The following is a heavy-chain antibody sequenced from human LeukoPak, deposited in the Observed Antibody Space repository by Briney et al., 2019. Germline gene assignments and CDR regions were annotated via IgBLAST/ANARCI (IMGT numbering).Heavy chain of an antibody. CDR2: IYHSGST. CDR3: ARDKGSGWYRGAFDI. V-gene: IGHV4-4*02. Sequence: PSETLSLTCAVSGGSISSSNWWSWVRQPPGKGLEWIGEIYHSGSTNYNPSLKSRVTISVDKSKNQFSLKLSSVTAADTAVYYCARDKGSGWYRGAFDIWGQGTMVTVSS. J-gene: IGHJ3*02. D-gene: IGHD6-19*01. CDR1: GGSISSSNW.